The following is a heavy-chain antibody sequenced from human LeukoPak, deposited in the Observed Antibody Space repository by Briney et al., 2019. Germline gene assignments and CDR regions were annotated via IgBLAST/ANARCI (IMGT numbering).Heavy chain of an antibody. D-gene: IGHD1-26*01. CDR2: INSDDDK. Sequence: CGPTLVNLTQTLTLTCSLSGFSLSTSGMSGGWIRQPPGKALERLALINSDDDKEYSPSMKNRLTITWETSKSQVALTMTNVDPVDTTTYYCIHRYATSQGPVCWGPGTLVTVSS. V-gene: IGHV2-5*02. J-gene: IGHJ4*02. CDR1: GFSLSTSGMS. CDR3: IHRYATSQGPVC.